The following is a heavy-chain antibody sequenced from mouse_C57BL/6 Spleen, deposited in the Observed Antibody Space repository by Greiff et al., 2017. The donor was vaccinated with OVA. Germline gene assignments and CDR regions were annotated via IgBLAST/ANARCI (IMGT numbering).Heavy chain of an antibody. Sequence: VQLKQSGPGLVKPSQSLSLTCSVTGYSITSGYYWYWIRQFPGNNLEWMGYLSYDGSNNYNPFLKNRISITRDTSKNQLFLKLNSVTTEVTATYYCASYGNYAYFDVWGTGTTVTVSS. CDR2: LSYDGSN. CDR3: ASYGNYAYFDV. J-gene: IGHJ1*03. D-gene: IGHD2-1*01. CDR1: GYSITSGYY. V-gene: IGHV3-6*01.